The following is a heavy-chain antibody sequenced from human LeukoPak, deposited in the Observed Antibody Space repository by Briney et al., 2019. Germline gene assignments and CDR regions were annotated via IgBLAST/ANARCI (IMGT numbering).Heavy chain of an antibody. CDR2: IYYSGST. Sequence: PSETLSLTCTVSGGSISSYYWSWIRQPPGKGLEWIGYIYYSGSTNYNPSLKSRVTISVDTSKNQFSLKLSSVTAADTAVYYCARLALGGWFDPWGQGTLVTVSS. CDR1: GGSISSYY. J-gene: IGHJ5*02. D-gene: IGHD3-10*01. V-gene: IGHV4-59*08. CDR3: ARLALGGWFDP.